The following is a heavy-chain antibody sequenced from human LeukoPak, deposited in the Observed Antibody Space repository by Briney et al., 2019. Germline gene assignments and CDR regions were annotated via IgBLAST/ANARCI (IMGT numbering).Heavy chain of an antibody. V-gene: IGHV3-48*01. CDR3: ARDPGLSAYYFDY. CDR2: ISSSSSTI. J-gene: IGHJ4*02. Sequence: GGSLRLSCAASGFTFSTYSMNWVRQAPGKGLEWVSYISSSSSTIYYADSVKGRFTISRDNAKNSLYLQMNSLRTEDTAVYYCARDPGLSAYYFDYWGQGTLVTVSS. CDR1: GFTFSTYS. D-gene: IGHD3/OR15-3a*01.